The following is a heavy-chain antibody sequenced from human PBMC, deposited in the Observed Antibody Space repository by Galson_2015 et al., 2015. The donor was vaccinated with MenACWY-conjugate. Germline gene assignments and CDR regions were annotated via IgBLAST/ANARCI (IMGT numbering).Heavy chain of an antibody. CDR2: INAANGYT. CDR3: ARTPQHGEWLLLLNY. V-gene: IGHV1-3*01. CDR1: GYTFTSYT. Sequence: SVKVSCKASGYTFTSYTLHWVRQAPGQILEWMGWINAANGYTKLSQKFQGRLTITRDTSASTAYMELSSLRSEDTAVYFCARTPQHGEWLLLLNYWGQGTLVTGSS. D-gene: IGHD3-22*01. J-gene: IGHJ4*02.